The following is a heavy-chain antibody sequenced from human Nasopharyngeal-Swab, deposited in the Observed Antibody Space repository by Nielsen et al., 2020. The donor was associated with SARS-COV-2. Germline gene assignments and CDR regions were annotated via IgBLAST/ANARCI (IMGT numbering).Heavy chain of an antibody. Sequence: GSLRLSCAVYGGSFSGYYWSWIRQPPGKGLEWIGEINHSGSTNYNPPLKSRVTISVDTSKNQFSLKLSSVTAADTAVYYCARGLVNDYVWGSYRPGYYYYYMDVWGKGTTVTVSS. J-gene: IGHJ6*03. CDR2: INHSGST. CDR1: GGSFSGYY. V-gene: IGHV4-34*01. CDR3: ARGLVNDYVWGSYRPGYYYYYMDV. D-gene: IGHD3-16*02.